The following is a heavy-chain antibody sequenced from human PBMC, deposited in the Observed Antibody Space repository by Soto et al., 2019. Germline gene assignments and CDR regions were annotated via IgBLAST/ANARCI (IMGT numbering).Heavy chain of an antibody. CDR3: ARTGWFRGVIPGPQYYYGMDV. J-gene: IGHJ6*02. Sequence: GGSLRLSCAASGFTFSSYSMNWVRQAPGKGLEWVSSISSSSSYIYYADSVKGRFTISRDNAKNSLYLQMNSLRAEDTAVYYCARTGWFRGVIPGPQYYYGMDVWGQGTTVTVSS. V-gene: IGHV3-21*01. CDR2: ISSSSSYI. D-gene: IGHD3-16*02. CDR1: GFTFSSYS.